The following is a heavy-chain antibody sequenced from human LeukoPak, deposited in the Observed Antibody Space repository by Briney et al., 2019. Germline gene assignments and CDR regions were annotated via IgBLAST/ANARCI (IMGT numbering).Heavy chain of an antibody. Sequence: SETLSLTCAVYGGSFSGYYWSWLRQPPGRGLEWIGEINHSGSTNYNPSIKSRVTISVDTSKNQFSLKLSSVTAADTAVYHCARGMRRIVGARGGFDPWGQGTLVTVSS. CDR1: GGSFSGYY. CDR2: INHSGST. V-gene: IGHV4-34*01. D-gene: IGHD1-26*01. J-gene: IGHJ5*02. CDR3: ARGMRRIVGARGGFDP.